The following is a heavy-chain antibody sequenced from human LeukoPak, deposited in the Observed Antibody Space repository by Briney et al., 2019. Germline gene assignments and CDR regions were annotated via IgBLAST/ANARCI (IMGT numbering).Heavy chain of an antibody. CDR2: ISGSGGST. CDR1: GFTFSSYG. J-gene: IGHJ4*02. Sequence: PGGSLRLSCAASGFTFSSYGMSWVRQAPGKGLEWVSAISGSGGSTYYADSVKGRFTISRDNSKNTPYLQMNSLRAEDTAVYYCAKDLTSGSYYFDYWGQGTLVTVSS. D-gene: IGHD1-26*01. V-gene: IGHV3-23*01. CDR3: AKDLTSGSYYFDY.